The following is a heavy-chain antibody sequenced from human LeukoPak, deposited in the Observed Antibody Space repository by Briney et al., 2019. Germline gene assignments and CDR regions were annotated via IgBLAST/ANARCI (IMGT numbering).Heavy chain of an antibody. CDR3: TKSDWFDP. V-gene: IGHV3-74*01. J-gene: IGHJ5*02. CDR1: GFTFSRYW. Sequence: GRSLRLSCAASGFTFSRYWMHWVRQAPGKGLAWVSRINSDGSRVSYADSVKGRFTISRDNAKNTLYLQMNSLRAEDTAVYYCTKSDWFDPWGQGTLVTVSS. CDR2: INSDGSRV.